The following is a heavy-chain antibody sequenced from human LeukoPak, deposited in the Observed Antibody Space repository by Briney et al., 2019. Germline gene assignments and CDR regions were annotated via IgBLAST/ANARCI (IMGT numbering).Heavy chain of an antibody. V-gene: IGHV3-73*01. CDR3: TRQNRHPITIKASAYPGTADYYYMDI. CDR2: IRSKPNNYAT. CDR1: GFSFSTSN. D-gene: IGHD3-10*01. J-gene: IGHJ6*03. Sequence: GGSLRLSCAASGFSFSTSNIQWVRQASGKGLEWLGRIRSKPNNYATAYAASLKGRFTISRDDSKNTAYLQMSRLKIEDTAIYYCTRQNRHPITIKASAYPGTADYYYMDIWGKGTTVTVSS.